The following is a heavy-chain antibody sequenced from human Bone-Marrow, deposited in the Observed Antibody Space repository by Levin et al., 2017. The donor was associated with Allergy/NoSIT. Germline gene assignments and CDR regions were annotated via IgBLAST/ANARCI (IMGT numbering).Heavy chain of an antibody. CDR1: GFTFSSFA. V-gene: IGHV3-23*01. D-gene: IGHD1-26*01. CDR3: ARTYSGSYNDAFDI. Sequence: GASVKVSCAASGFTFSSFAMSWVRQAPGKGLEWVSAISGSGGSTYYADSVKGRFTISRDNSKNTLYLQMNSLRAEDTAVYYCARTYSGSYNDAFDIWGQGTMVTVSS. J-gene: IGHJ3*02. CDR2: ISGSGGST.